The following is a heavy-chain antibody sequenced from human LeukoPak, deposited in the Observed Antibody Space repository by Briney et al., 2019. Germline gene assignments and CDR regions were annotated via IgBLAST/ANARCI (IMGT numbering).Heavy chain of an antibody. CDR2: ISGSGGST. CDR3: AKARAVADAFDI. V-gene: IGHV3-23*01. D-gene: IGHD6-19*01. CDR1: GFTFSDFW. J-gene: IGHJ3*02. Sequence: PGGSLRLSCAASGFTFSDFWMSWVRQAPGKGLEWVSAISGSGGSTYYADSVKGRFTISRDNSKNTLYLQMNSLRAEDTAVYYCAKARAVADAFDIRGQGTMVTVSS.